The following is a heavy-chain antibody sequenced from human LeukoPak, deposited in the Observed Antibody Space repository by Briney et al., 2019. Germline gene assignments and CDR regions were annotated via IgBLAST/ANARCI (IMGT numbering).Heavy chain of an antibody. CDR3: ARGGITMVRGRVGMDV. J-gene: IGHJ6*02. CDR2: INHSGST. Sequence: PSETLSLTCAVYGGSFNEYHWTWIRQPPGKGLEWIGEINHSGSTNSYPSLKSRVTMSVDTSKNQFFLNLRSVTAADTAIYYCARGGITMVRGRVGMDVWGQGTTVTVSS. CDR1: GGSFNEYH. D-gene: IGHD3-10*01. V-gene: IGHV4-34*01.